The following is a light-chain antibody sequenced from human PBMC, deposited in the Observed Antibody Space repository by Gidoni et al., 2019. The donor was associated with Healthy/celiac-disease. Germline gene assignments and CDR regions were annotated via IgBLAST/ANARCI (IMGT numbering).Light chain of an antibody. CDR2: LGS. CDR3: MQALLTWT. V-gene: IGKV2-28*01. CDR1: QSLLHSNGYNY. Sequence: DIVMPQSPLSLPVTPGEPASISCRSSQSLLHSNGYNYLDWYLQKPGQSPQLLIYLGSNRASGVPDRFSGSGSGTDFTLKISRVEAEDVGVYYCMQALLTWTFGQGTKVEIK. J-gene: IGKJ1*01.